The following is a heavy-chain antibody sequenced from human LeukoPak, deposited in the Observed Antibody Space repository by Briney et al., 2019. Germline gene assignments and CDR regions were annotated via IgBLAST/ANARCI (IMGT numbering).Heavy chain of an antibody. CDR3: ARNDITMIVVVDFWYFDL. J-gene: IGHJ2*01. D-gene: IGHD3-22*01. Sequence: ASVKVSCKASGYTFTSYAMHWVRQAPGQRLEWMGWINAGNGNTKYSQKFQGRVTITRDTSASTAYMELSSLRSEDTAVYYCARNDITMIVVVDFWYFDLWAVAPWSLSPQ. CDR2: INAGNGNT. CDR1: GYTFTSYA. V-gene: IGHV1-3*01.